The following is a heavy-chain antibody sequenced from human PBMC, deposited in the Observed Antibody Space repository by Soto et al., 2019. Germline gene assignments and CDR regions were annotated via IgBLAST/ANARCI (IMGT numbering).Heavy chain of an antibody. CDR3: ARKMPGHYYGMDV. J-gene: IGHJ6*02. Sequence: SETLSLTCTVSGGSISSPDHHWTWIRQSPGKGLEWIGAIYYSASTYYNPSLVSRIRISVDTSKNQFSLKLSSVTAADTAVYYCARKMPGHYYGMDVWGQGTTVTVSS. D-gene: IGHD2-2*01. CDR2: IYYSAST. V-gene: IGHV4-30-4*01. CDR1: GGSISSPDHH.